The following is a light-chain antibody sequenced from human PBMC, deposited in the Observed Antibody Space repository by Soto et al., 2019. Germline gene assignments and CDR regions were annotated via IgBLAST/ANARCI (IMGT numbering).Light chain of an antibody. Sequence: QAVVTQPPSVSGAPGQRVTISCTGSSSNIGAGYDVQWYQQLPGTAPKLLIYGNSNRPSGVPDRFSGSKSGTSASLAITGLQAEDEADYYCQSYDSSLRGSEVFGGGAKLTVL. CDR3: QSYDSSLRGSEV. CDR2: GNS. V-gene: IGLV1-40*01. CDR1: SSNIGAGYD. J-gene: IGLJ2*01.